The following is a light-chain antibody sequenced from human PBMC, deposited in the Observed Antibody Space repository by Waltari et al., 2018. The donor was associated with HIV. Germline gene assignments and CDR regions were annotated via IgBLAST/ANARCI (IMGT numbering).Light chain of an antibody. V-gene: IGKV3-11*01. Sequence: EIVLTQSPGPLSLFPGESATLSCMASQTVSTYLAWYQQTPGQAPRLLIYDASNRATGIPARFSGSGSGTDFTLTISSLEPEDFAIYYCQQRSSWPLTFGGGTKVEI. CDR1: QTVSTY. CDR3: QQRSSWPLT. J-gene: IGKJ4*01. CDR2: DAS.